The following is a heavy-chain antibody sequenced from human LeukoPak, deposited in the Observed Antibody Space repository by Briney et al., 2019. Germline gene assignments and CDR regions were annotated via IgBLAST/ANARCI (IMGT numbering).Heavy chain of an antibody. J-gene: IGHJ3*02. V-gene: IGHV1-8*01. CDR2: MNPNSGNT. CDR3: ARIRDGYNDAYDI. D-gene: IGHD5-24*01. CDR1: GYTFTSYD. Sequence: ASVKVSCKASGYTFTSYDINWVRQATGQGLEWMGWMNPNSGNTGYAQKFQGRVTMTRNTSISTAYMELSSPRSEDTAVYYCARIRDGYNDAYDIWGQGTMVTVSS.